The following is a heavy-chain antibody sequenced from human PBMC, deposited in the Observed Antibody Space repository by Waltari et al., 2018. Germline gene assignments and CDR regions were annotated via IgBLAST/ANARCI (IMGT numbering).Heavy chain of an antibody. V-gene: IGHV3-23*01. CDR1: GFTFSSYA. J-gene: IGHJ4*02. D-gene: IGHD2-15*01. Sequence: EVQLLESGGGLVQPGGSLRLSCAASGFTFSSYAMSWDRQAPGKGLEWVSAISGSGGSTYYADSVKGRFTISRDNSKNTLYLQMNSLRAEDTAVYYCAKVGCSGGSCYGYIDYWGQGTLVTVSS. CDR2: ISGSGGST. CDR3: AKVGCSGGSCYGYIDY.